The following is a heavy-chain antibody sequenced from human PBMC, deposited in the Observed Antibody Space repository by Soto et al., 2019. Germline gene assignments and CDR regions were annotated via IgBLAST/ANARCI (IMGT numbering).Heavy chain of an antibody. D-gene: IGHD2-15*01. J-gene: IGHJ4*02. Sequence: QVQLVQSGAEVKKPGASVKVSCKASGYTFTSYAMHWVRQAPGQRLEWMGWINAGNGNTKYSQKFQGRVTITRDTAASTAYMELSSLRSEDTAVYYCARALGVVTDDDWGQETLVTVSS. V-gene: IGHV1-3*01. CDR2: INAGNGNT. CDR3: ARALGVVTDDD. CDR1: GYTFTSYA.